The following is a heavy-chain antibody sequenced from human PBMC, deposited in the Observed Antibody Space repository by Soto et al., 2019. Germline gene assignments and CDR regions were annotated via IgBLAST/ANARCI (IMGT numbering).Heavy chain of an antibody. J-gene: IGHJ4*02. Sequence: ASVKVSCKASGYTFTSYGISWVRQAPGQGLEWMGWISAYNGNTNYAQKFQGRVTLTADKSTSTVYMELSSLRSEDTAVYYCARGGRTADPDFDSWGQGTLVTVSS. CDR3: ARGGRTADPDFDS. D-gene: IGHD5-18*01. CDR1: GYTFTSYG. CDR2: ISAYNGNT. V-gene: IGHV1-18*01.